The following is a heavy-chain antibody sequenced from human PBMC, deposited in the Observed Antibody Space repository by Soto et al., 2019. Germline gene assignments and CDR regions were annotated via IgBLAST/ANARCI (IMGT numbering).Heavy chain of an antibody. Sequence: ASETLSLTCTVSGASIRSYYWSWIRQPPGKGLEWIGHIYNGGRPNCSPSLQSRVTISVDTSKNQFSLRLSSVTTADTAVYYCARDRDFRFDYWGQGTQVTVSS. J-gene: IGHJ4*02. CDR3: ARDRDFRFDY. CDR1: GASIRSYY. V-gene: IGHV4-59*01. CDR2: IYNGGRP.